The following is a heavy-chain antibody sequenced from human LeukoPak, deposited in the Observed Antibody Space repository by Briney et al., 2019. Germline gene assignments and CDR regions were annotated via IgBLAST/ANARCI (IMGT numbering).Heavy chain of an antibody. Sequence: SETLSLTCAVSCYSISSGYYWGWIRQPPGKGLEWIGSIYHSGSTYYNPSLKSRVTISVDTSKNQFSLKLSSVTAADTAVYYCASPRGCYDSSGYLSNWFGPWGQGTLVTVSS. V-gene: IGHV4-38-2*01. CDR2: IYHSGST. D-gene: IGHD3-22*01. J-gene: IGHJ5*02. CDR3: ASPRGCYDSSGYLSNWFGP. CDR1: CYSISSGYY.